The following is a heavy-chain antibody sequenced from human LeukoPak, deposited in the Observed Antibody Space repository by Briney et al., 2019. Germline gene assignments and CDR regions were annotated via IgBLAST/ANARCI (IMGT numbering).Heavy chain of an antibody. CDR3: ARGSSIGLFDP. J-gene: IGHJ5*02. D-gene: IGHD6-6*01. Sequence: GASVKVSCKASGGTFSSYAISWVRQAPGQGLEWMGGIIPIFGRANYAQKFQGRVTITADKSTSTAYMELSSLRSEDTDVYYCARGSSIGLFDPWGQGTLVTVSS. CDR2: IIPIFGRA. V-gene: IGHV1-69*06. CDR1: GGTFSSYA.